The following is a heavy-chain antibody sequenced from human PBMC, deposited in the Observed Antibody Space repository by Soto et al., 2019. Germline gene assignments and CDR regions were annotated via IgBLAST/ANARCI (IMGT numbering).Heavy chain of an antibody. CDR3: ARGRASGSYYLLDY. V-gene: IGHV1-8*01. D-gene: IGHD3-10*01. Sequence: VKVSCKASGNTFTSYDINWVRQATGHGLEWMGWINPNSGNIGYAQKFQGRVTMTRDTAIRTAYMEVSRLRSDDTAVYYCARGRASGSYYLLDYWGQGTLVTVS. CDR1: GNTFTSYD. CDR2: INPNSGNI. J-gene: IGHJ4*02.